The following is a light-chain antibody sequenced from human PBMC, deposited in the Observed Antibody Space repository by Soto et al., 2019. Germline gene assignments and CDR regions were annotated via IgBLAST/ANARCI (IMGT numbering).Light chain of an antibody. CDR2: KAS. CDR3: QQYNSYSWT. Sequence: DIQMTQSPSTLSASVGDRVTITCRASQSISSWLAWYQQEPGKAPKLLIYKASSLESGVPSRFSGSGSGTECPLTISSLQPDDFATYYCQQYNSYSWTFGQGTKVEIK. V-gene: IGKV1-5*03. J-gene: IGKJ1*01. CDR1: QSISSW.